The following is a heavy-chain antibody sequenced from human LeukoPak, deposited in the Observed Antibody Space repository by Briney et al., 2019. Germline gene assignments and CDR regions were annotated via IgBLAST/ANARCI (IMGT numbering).Heavy chain of an antibody. D-gene: IGHD3-10*01. CDR1: GGSISSYY. V-gene: IGHV4-4*07. J-gene: IGHJ3*02. Sequence: SETLSLTCTVSGGSISSYYWSWIRQPPGKGLEWIGRIYTSGSTNYNPSLKSRVTISVDTSKNQFSLKLSSVTAADTAVYYCARRRYGSGSGAFDIWGQGTMVTVSS. CDR2: IYTSGST. CDR3: ARRRYGSGSGAFDI.